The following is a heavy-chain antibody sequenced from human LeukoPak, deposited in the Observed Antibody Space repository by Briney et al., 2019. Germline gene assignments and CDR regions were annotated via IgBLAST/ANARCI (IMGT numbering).Heavy chain of an antibody. CDR1: GFTVSNSY. CDR2: IYSGGST. CDR3: ARDSSAYYAFDT. V-gene: IGHV3-53*01. D-gene: IGHD3-22*01. Sequence: GRSLRLSCAASGFTVSNSYMSWVRQAPGRGLEWVSIIYSGGSTYYADSVKGRFTISRDNSKNTLYLQMNSLRAEDTAAYYCARDSSAYYAFDTWGQGTMVTVSS. J-gene: IGHJ3*02.